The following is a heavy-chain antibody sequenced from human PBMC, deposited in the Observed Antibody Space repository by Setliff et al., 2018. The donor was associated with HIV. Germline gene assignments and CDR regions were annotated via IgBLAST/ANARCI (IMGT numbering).Heavy chain of an antibody. J-gene: IGHJ4*02. V-gene: IGHV3-7*01. CDR2: IQDEGVK. Sequence: GGSLRLSCAASGFSFRSYWMTWLRQAPGKGLEWVANIQDEGVKNYVDSVKGRFTVSRDNVNNLLYLQMNNLRPEDTAVYYCVRGAMVVTRHFEYWGQGTLVTVSS. CDR1: GFSFRSYW. D-gene: IGHD5-18*01. CDR3: VRGAMVVTRHFEY.